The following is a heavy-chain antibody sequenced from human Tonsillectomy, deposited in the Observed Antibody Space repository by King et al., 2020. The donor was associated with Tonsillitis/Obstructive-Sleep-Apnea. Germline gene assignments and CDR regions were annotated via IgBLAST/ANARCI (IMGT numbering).Heavy chain of an antibody. CDR2: IYYAGST. J-gene: IGHJ2*01. CDR3: AGGNWYFDL. CDR1: GGSISSYY. D-gene: IGHD3-16*01. V-gene: IGHV4-59*08. Sequence: QLQESGPGLVKPSETLSLTCTVSGGSISSYYWSWIRQPPGKGLEWIGYIYYAGSTNYNPSLKSRVTISVDTSKNQFSLKMSSVTAADTAVYYCAGGNWYFDLWGRGTLVTVSS.